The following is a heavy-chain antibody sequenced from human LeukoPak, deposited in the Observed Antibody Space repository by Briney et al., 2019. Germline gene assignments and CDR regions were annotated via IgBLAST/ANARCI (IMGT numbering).Heavy chain of an antibody. CDR3: ATGRDSYKTGH. J-gene: IGHJ4*02. Sequence: PSETLSLTCTVSGGSISSGGYYWSWIRQHPGKGLEWIGYIYYSGSTYYNPSLKSRVTISVDTSKRQFSLKLSSLAAADTAVYYCATGRDSYKTGHWGQGTLVTVSS. V-gene: IGHV4-61*08. D-gene: IGHD5-24*01. CDR2: IYYSGST. CDR1: GGSISSGGYY.